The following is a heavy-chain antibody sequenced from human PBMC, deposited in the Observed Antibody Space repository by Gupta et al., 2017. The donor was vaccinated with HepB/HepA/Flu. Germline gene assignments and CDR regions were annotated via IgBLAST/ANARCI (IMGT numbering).Heavy chain of an antibody. J-gene: IGHJ6*03. CDR3: AKRRDVVRGNTGYIDV. Sequence: QVQLVESGGGVVQPGTSLRLSCAASGFTFNNYAMYWVRQPPGKGLEWVAAISHDENFKYYSNSAEGRFAISRDNSKNTLYLQLNSLRSEDTALYYCAKRRDVVRGNTGYIDVWGKGTTVTVSS. D-gene: IGHD3-10*01. CDR1: GFTFNNYA. CDR2: ISHDENFK. V-gene: IGHV3-30*18.